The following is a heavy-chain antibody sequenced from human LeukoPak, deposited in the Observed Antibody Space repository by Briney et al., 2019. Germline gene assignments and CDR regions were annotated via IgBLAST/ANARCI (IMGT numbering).Heavy chain of an antibody. CDR2: INPNSGGT. D-gene: IGHD3-22*01. Sequence: ASVKVSCKASGYTFTGYYMHWVRQAPGQGLEWMGRINPNSGGTNYAQEFQGRVTMTRDTSISTAYMELSRLRSDDTAVYYCARVLKDYYYDSSGYPSDYWAQETLVTVPS. CDR1: GYTFTGYY. J-gene: IGHJ4*02. V-gene: IGHV1-2*06. CDR3: ARVLKDYYYDSSGYPSDY.